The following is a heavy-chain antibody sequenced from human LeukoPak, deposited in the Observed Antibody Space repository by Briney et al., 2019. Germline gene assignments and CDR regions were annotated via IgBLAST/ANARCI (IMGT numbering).Heavy chain of an antibody. V-gene: IGHV3-53*01. CDR2: IYSGGST. CDR1: GFTVSSNY. Sequence: GGSLRLSCAASGFTVSSNYMSWVRQAPGKGLEWVSVIYSGGSTYYADSVKGRSTISRDNSKNTLYLQMNSLRAEDTAVYYCASAAGIVYYGMDVWGQGTTVTVSS. CDR3: ASAAGIVYYGMDV. J-gene: IGHJ6*02. D-gene: IGHD6-13*01.